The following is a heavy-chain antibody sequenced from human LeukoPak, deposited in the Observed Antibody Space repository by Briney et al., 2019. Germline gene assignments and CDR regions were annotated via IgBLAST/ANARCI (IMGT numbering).Heavy chain of an antibody. CDR2: IYYSGST. CDR1: GGSISSYY. J-gene: IGHJ4*02. D-gene: IGHD6-13*01. CDR3: ATPGEQQLLYFDY. Sequence: SETLSLTCTVSGGSISSYYWSWIRQPPGKGLEWIGYIYYSGSTYYNPSLKSRVTISVDTSKNQFSLKLSSVTAADTAVYYCATPGEQQLLYFDYWGPGTLVTASS. V-gene: IGHV4-59*08.